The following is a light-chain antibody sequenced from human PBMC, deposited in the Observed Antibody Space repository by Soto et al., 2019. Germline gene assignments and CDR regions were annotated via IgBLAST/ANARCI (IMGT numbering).Light chain of an antibody. Sequence: QYVLALPPSSSGTPGQSVTISCSGSSSNIGSHSVDWYQQLPGTAPKLLIFRNNQRPSGVPDRFSGSKSGTSASLAISGLRSEDEADYYCAARDDSLNAVIFGGGTKVTAL. CDR3: AARDDSLNAVI. J-gene: IGLJ2*01. CDR2: RNN. CDR1: SSNIGSHS. V-gene: IGLV1-44*01.